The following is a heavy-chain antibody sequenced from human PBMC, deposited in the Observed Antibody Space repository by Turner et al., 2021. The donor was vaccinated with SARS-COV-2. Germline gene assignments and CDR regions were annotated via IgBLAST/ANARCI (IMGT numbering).Heavy chain of an antibody. CDR3: ARDQGFLLEWEISYYYYMDV. CDR1: GGSISSGSYY. J-gene: IGHJ6*03. Sequence: QVQLQESGPGLVQPSQTLSLTFTVSGGSISSGSYYCSWIRQHAGKGLEWIGRIYKSGSTNYNPSLKSRVTISVDTSKNQFSLKLSSVTAADTAVYYCARDQGFLLEWEISYYYYMDVWGKGTTVTVSS. CDR2: IYKSGST. V-gene: IGHV4-61*02. D-gene: IGHD3-3*01.